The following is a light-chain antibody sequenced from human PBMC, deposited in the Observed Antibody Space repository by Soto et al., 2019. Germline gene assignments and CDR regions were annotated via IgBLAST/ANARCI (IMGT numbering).Light chain of an antibody. CDR3: QQYGSSPRT. CDR2: GAS. J-gene: IGKJ2*01. V-gene: IGKV3-20*01. CDR1: QSVSSSY. Sequence: EIVLTQSPGALSLSPGERATLSCRASQSVSSSYLAWYQQKPGQAPRLLIYGASSRAIGIPDRFSGSGSGTDFTLTISILEPEDVAVYYCQQYGSSPRTFGQGTKLEIK.